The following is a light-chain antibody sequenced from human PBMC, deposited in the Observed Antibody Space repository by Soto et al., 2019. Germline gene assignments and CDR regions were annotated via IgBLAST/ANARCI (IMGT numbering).Light chain of an antibody. Sequence: DIQMTQSPCSLSASVGDRVTITCRASQSISSFLNWYQQKPGKAPKLLIYAASSLQSGVPSRFSGSGSGTDFILTISSLQREDFATYYCQQGYSTPRTFGQGTKVDI. CDR3: QQGYSTPRT. CDR1: QSISSF. J-gene: IGKJ2*01. CDR2: AAS. V-gene: IGKV1-39*01.